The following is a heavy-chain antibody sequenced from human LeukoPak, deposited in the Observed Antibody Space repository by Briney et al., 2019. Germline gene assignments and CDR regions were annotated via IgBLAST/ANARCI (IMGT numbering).Heavy chain of an antibody. D-gene: IGHD1-1*01. J-gene: IGHJ6*03. V-gene: IGHV4-59*01. Sequence: PSETLSLTCTVSGGSISSYYWSWIRQPPGKGLEWIGYIYYSGSTNYNPSLKGRVTISVDTSKNQFSLKLSSVTAADTAVYYCAKWNSYYYYMDVWGKGTTVTVSS. CDR1: GGSISSYY. CDR3: AKWNSYYYYMDV. CDR2: IYYSGST.